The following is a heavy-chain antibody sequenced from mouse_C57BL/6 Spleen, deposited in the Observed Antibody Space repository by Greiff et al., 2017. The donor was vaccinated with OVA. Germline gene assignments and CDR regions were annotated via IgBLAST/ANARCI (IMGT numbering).Heavy chain of an antibody. CDR3: VRQRSTTGYYFDY. Sequence: EVKLVESGGGLVQPKGSLKLSCAASGFSFNTYAMNWVRQAPGKGLEWVARIRSKSNNYATYYADSVKDRFTISRDDSESMLYLQMNNLKTEDTAMYYCVRQRSTTGYYFDYWGQGTTLTVSS. J-gene: IGHJ2*01. D-gene: IGHD1-1*01. CDR2: IRSKSNNYAT. V-gene: IGHV10-1*01. CDR1: GFSFNTYA.